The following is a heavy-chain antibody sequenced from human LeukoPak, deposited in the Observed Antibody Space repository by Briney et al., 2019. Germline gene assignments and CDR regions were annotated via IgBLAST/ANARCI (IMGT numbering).Heavy chain of an antibody. CDR1: GFTFNNYA. V-gene: IGHV3-23*01. CDR2: ISGSGGTI. D-gene: IGHD6-13*01. J-gene: IGHJ6*02. CDR3: AKDIQVAAGQYSHYYYGLDV. Sequence: GGSLRLSCAASGFTFNNYAVNWVRQAPGKGLEWVSIISGSGGTIYYADSVKGRFTISRDNSKSTLYLQMNTLRAEDTAVYYCAKDIQVAAGQYSHYYYGLDVWGQGTTVTVSS.